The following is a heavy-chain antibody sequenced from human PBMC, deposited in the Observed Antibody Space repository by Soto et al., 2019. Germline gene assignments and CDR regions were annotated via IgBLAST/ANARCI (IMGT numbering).Heavy chain of an antibody. CDR3: ATYTVGPAKPPFDY. D-gene: IGHD1-26*01. CDR2: ISGGGGST. CDR1: GFTFSNYA. J-gene: IGHJ4*02. Sequence: GGSLRPACAVSGFTFSNYAMSWVRQAPGKGLEWVSTISGGGGSTYYADSVKGRFTISRDNSRSTLYLQINSLRAEDTALYYCATYTVGPAKPPFDYWGQGTLVTVSS. V-gene: IGHV3-23*01.